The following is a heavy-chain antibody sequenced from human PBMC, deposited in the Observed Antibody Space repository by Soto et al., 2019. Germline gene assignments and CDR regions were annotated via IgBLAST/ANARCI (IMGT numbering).Heavy chain of an antibody. CDR2: ISGSGGTT. CDR1: GFTFSSYA. J-gene: IGHJ5*02. CDR3: AKNGRAAAMYNWFDP. V-gene: IGHV3-23*01. Sequence: EVQLLESGGGLVQPGGSLRLSCTGSGFTFSSYAMNCVRQAPGKGLECVSTISGSGGTTYYAESVKGRFTISRDNSKNTLYLQMSSLRAEDTAVYYCAKNGRAAAMYNWFDPWGQGTLVTVSS. D-gene: IGHD6-13*01.